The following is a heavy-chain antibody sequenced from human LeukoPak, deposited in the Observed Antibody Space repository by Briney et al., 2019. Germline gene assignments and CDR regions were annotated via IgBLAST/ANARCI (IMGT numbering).Heavy chain of an antibody. J-gene: IGHJ4*02. CDR3: ARDGRYCSSTSCYAGFSFDY. CDR1: GYTFTSCY. Sequence: ASVKVSCKASGYTFTSCYMHWVRQAPGQGLEWMGIINPSGGSTSYARKFQGRVTMTRDTSTSTVYMELSSLRSEDTAVYYCARDGRYCSSTSCYAGFSFDYWGQGTLVTVSS. CDR2: INPSGGST. V-gene: IGHV1-46*01. D-gene: IGHD2-2*01.